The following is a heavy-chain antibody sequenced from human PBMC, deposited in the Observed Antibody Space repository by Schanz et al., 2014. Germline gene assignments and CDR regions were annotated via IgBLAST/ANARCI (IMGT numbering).Heavy chain of an antibody. V-gene: IGHV3-23*01. J-gene: IGHJ2*01. Sequence: EVHLLESGGGLVPPGGSLRLSCAASGFNFSDYAMCWVRQAPGKGLEWVSSISSGGGSTYYADSVKGRFTISRDNTKNSLFLQLNSLRADDTAVYYCARNRGSGGQNWYFDLWGRGTLXTVSS. CDR2: ISSGGGST. CDR1: GFNFSDYA. D-gene: IGHD1-26*01. CDR3: ARNRGSGGQNWYFDL.